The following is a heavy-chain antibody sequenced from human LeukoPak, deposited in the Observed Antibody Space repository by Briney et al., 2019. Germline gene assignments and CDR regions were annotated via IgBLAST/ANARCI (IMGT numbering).Heavy chain of an antibody. Sequence: PGGSLRLSCAASGFTFSSYATSWVRQAPGKGLEWVSAISGSGGSTYYADSVKGRFTISRDNSKNTLYLQMNSLRAEDTAVYYCAKAKYNWNDLGAFDIWGQGTMVTVSS. CDR1: GFTFSSYA. CDR2: ISGSGGST. V-gene: IGHV3-23*01. J-gene: IGHJ3*02. D-gene: IGHD1-20*01. CDR3: AKAKYNWNDLGAFDI.